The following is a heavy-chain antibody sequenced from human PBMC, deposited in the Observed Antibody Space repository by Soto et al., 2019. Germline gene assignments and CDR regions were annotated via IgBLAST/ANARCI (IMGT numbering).Heavy chain of an antibody. CDR1: GFTFSFYA. CDR2: ISDNGGST. V-gene: IGHV3-23*01. CDR3: ATTTVTRVYYYYGMDV. J-gene: IGHJ6*02. Sequence: GGSLRLSCTASGFTFSFYAMSWVRQAPGKGLEWVSSISDNGGSTYYADSVKGRFTISRDNSKNTLYLQMNSLRAEDTAVYYCATTTVTRVYYYYGMDVWGQGTTVTV. D-gene: IGHD4-17*01.